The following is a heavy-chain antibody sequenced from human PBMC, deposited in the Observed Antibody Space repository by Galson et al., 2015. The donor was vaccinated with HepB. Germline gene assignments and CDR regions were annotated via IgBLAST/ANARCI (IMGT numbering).Heavy chain of an antibody. CDR3: ARDYDYGGKEI. CDR2: INPSGGST. CDR1: GYTFTGYT. V-gene: IGHV1-46*01. Sequence: SVKVSCKASGYTFTGYTIHWVRQAPGQGLEWMGTINPSGGSTNYAQKFQGRVTMTRETSTRTVYMEMRSLRSEDTAVYYCARDYDYGGKEIWGQGTMVTVSS. D-gene: IGHD4-23*01. J-gene: IGHJ3*01.